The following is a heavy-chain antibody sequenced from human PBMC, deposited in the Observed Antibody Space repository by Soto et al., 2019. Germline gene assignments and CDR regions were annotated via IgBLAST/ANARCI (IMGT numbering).Heavy chain of an antibody. V-gene: IGHV1-46*01. CDR1: GYTFTSYY. CDR2: INPSGGST. CDR3: ARGGVRIAVAGLPAGNWFDP. Sequence: ASVKVSCKASGYTFTSYYMHWVRQAPGQGLEWMGIINPSGGSTSYAQKFQGRVTMTRDTSTSTVYMELSSLRSEDTAVYYCARGGVRIAVAGLPAGNWFDPWGQGTLVTVSS. J-gene: IGHJ5*02. D-gene: IGHD6-19*01.